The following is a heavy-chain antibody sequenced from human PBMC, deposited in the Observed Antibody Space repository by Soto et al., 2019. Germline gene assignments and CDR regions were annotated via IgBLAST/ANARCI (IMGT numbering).Heavy chain of an antibody. D-gene: IGHD1-26*01. CDR3: ARDIVGATAAGAFDI. CDR1: GFTFSSYA. V-gene: IGHV3-21*01. Sequence: GGSLRLSCAAAGFTFSSYAMSWVRQAPGKGLEWVSSISSSSSYIYYADSVKGRFTISRDNAKNSLYLQMNSLRAEDTAVYYCARDIVGATAAGAFDIWGQGTMVTVSS. J-gene: IGHJ3*02. CDR2: ISSSSSYI.